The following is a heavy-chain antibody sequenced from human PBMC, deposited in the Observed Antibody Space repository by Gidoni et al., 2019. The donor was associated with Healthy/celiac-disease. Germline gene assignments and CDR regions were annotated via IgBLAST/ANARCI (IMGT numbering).Heavy chain of an antibody. CDR1: GYTCTSYY. CDR3: ARATRGYYYDSSGYYDAFDI. D-gene: IGHD3-22*01. V-gene: IGHV1-46*04. J-gene: IGHJ3*02. CDR2: INPSGGST. Sequence: QVQLVQSGAEVKKPGASVKVSCKASGYTCTSYYMHWVRQAPGQGLEWMGIINPSGGSTSYAQKLQGRVTMTRDTSTSTVYMELSSLRSEDTAVYYCARATRGYYYDSSGYYDAFDIWGQGTMVTVSS.